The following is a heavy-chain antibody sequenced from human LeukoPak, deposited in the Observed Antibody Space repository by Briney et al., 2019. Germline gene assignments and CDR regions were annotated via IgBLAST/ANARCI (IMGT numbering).Heavy chain of an antibody. CDR1: GYTFTNYD. Sequence: ASVKVSCKTSGYTFTNYDINWVRQAPGQGLEWMGWISADNGFTASAQNLQGRVTMTTDTSTNTAYMELRSLRSDDTAVYYCANLAGVVAGLDPWGQGTLVTVSS. J-gene: IGHJ5*02. CDR3: ANLAGVVAGLDP. CDR2: ISADNGFT. V-gene: IGHV1-18*01. D-gene: IGHD6-19*01.